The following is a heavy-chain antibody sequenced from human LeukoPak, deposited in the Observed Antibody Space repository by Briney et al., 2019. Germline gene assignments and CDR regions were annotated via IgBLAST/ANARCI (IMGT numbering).Heavy chain of an antibody. CDR3: ARDKWFGETDY. Sequence: GGPLRLSCEVSGFTFSSYSMTWVRQAPGKGLEWVSSISSSSSYIYYADSVKGRFTISRDNAKNSLYLQMNSLRAEDTAVYYCARDKWFGETDYWGQGTLVTVSS. V-gene: IGHV3-21*06. J-gene: IGHJ4*02. CDR1: GFTFSSYS. CDR2: ISSSSSYI. D-gene: IGHD3-10*01.